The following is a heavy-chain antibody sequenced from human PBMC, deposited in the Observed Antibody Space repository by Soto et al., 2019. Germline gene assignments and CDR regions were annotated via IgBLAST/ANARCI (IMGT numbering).Heavy chain of an antibody. CDR1: GFTFSSYA. Sequence: SGAASGFTFSSYAMHLVRQAPGKGLEWVAVISYDGSNKYYADSVKGRFTISRDNSKNTLYLQMNSLRAEDTAVYYCASYMVRGVITHNWFDPWGQGTLVTVSS. V-gene: IGHV3-30-3*01. J-gene: IGHJ5*02. CDR3: ASYMVRGVITHNWFDP. CDR2: ISYDGSNK. D-gene: IGHD3-10*01.